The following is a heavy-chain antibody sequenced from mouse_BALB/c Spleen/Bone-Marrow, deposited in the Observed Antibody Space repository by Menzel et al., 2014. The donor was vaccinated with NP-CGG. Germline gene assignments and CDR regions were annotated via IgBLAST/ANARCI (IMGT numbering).Heavy chain of an antibody. V-gene: IGHV1-31*01. CDR2: INPYNGAA. CDR1: GYSFTGYY. CDR3: ARGGWDWYFDV. Sequence: VQLQQSGPELVKPGASVKISCKASGYSFTGYYMHWVKQSHVKSLEWIGRINPYNGAASYNQNFKDKASFTVDKSSSTAYMELHSLTSEDSAVFYCARGGWDWYFDVWGAGTTVSVSS. J-gene: IGHJ1*01.